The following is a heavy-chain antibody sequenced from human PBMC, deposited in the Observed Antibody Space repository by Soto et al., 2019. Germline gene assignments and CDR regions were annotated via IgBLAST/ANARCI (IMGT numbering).Heavy chain of an antibody. CDR3: ARDEGSSGYYLGY. CDR1: GFTFSSYA. V-gene: IGHV3-30-3*01. J-gene: IGHJ4*02. D-gene: IGHD3-22*01. Sequence: QVQLVESGGGVVQPGRSLRLSCAASGFTFSSYAMHWVRQAPGKGLEWVAVISYDGSNKYYADSVKGRFTISRDNSKNPLYLQMNSLRAEDTAVYYCARDEGSSGYYLGYWGQGTLVTVSS. CDR2: ISYDGSNK.